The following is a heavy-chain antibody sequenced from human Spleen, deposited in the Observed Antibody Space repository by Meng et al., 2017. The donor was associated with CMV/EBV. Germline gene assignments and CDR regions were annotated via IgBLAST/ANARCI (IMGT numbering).Heavy chain of an antibody. D-gene: IGHD3-22*01. V-gene: IGHV3-48*03. CDR2: ISSSGNIK. J-gene: IGHJ4*02. Sequence: LSLTCAASGFTFSSYAMSWVRQAPGKGLEWVSYISSSGNIKYYADSVKGRFTISRDNARNSLYLQMNSLRVEDTAVYFCAKDAARQYYDSSGYYFDYWGLGTLVTVSS. CDR1: GFTFSSYA. CDR3: AKDAARQYYDSSGYYFDY.